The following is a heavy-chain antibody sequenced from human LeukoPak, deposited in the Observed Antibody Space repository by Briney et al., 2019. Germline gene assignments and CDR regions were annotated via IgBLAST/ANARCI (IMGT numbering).Heavy chain of an antibody. J-gene: IGHJ6*04. V-gene: IGHV4-61*08. Sequence: PSETLSLTCTVSGGSISSGDYYWSWIRQPPGTGLEWIGYIYYSGSTNYNPSLKSRVTISVDTSKNQFSLKLSSVTAADTAVYYCARDDESRYGMDVWGKGTTVTVSS. CDR3: ARDDESRYGMDV. CDR1: GGSISSGDYY. CDR2: IYYSGST.